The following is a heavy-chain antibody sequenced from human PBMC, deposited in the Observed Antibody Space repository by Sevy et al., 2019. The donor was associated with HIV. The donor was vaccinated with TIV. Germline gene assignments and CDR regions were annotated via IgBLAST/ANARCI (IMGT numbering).Heavy chain of an antibody. J-gene: IGHJ4*02. CDR3: ARKPVLSPAIGYYFDY. V-gene: IGHV4-39*01. CDR1: DGSISSSNYY. D-gene: IGHD2-21*02. CDR2: IYYSGNA. Sequence: SETLSLTCTVSDGSISSSNYYWGWIRQPPGKGLEWIGSIYYSGNANYNPSLTSRVTISVDTSKNQFLLKVKSVSAADTGIYYCARKPVLSPAIGYYFDYRGQGSLLTVSS.